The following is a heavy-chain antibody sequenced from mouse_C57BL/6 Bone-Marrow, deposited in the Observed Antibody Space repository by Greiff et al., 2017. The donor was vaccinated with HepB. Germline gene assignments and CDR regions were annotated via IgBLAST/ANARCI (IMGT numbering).Heavy chain of an antibody. CDR3: ARDHYYGRSHWYFDV. Sequence: EVKLVESEGGLVQPGSSMKLSCTASGFPFSDYYMAWVRQVPEKGLEWVANINYDGSSNYYLDSLKSRFIISSDNAKNILYLQMRSLKYEDTATYYCARDHYYGRSHWYFDVWGTGTTVTVSS. CDR2: INYDGSSN. CDR1: GFPFSDYY. D-gene: IGHD1-1*01. V-gene: IGHV5-16*01. J-gene: IGHJ1*03.